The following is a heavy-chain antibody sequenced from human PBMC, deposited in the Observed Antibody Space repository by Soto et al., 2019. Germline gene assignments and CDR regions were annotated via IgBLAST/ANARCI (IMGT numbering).Heavy chain of an antibody. Sequence: SETLSLTCTVSGDSISSYSWIWFRQPPGKGLEWIGYIYYSGSTNYNPSLKSRVTISVDTSKNQFSLNLSSVTAADTAVYYCASSNIASSGFYYYGIDVRARRTAVPVSS. CDR1: GDSISSYS. J-gene: IGHJ6*02. CDR2: IYYSGST. CDR3: ASSNIASSGFYYYGIDV. V-gene: IGHV4-59*01. D-gene: IGHD2-15*01.